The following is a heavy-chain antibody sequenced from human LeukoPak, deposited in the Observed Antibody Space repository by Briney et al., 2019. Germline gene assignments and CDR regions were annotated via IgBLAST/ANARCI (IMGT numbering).Heavy chain of an antibody. CDR2: ISGSGGST. V-gene: IGHV3-23*01. D-gene: IGHD3-9*01. Sequence: GGSLRLSCAASGFTFSSYAMSWVRQAPGKGLEWVSAISGSGGSTYYADSVKGRFTISRDNSKNTLYLQMNSLRAEDTAVYYCAKGRILTGYYNWFDPWGQGTLVTVSS. J-gene: IGHJ5*02. CDR1: GFTFSSYA. CDR3: AKGRILTGYYNWFDP.